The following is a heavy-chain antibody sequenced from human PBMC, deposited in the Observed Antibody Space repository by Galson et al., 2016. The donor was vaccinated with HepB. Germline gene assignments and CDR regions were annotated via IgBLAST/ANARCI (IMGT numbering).Heavy chain of an antibody. CDR2: ISGSGSSA. CDR1: GLTFSDYA. Sequence: SLRLPCAASGLTFSDYAMSWVRQPPGKGLEWVSTISGSGSSAYYADSVKGRFTISRDNSKNTLYLLVNSLRAEDTAVYYCAKDRYTHSWDLKYYHYGMDVWGQGTTVTVSS. CDR3: AKDRYTHSWDLKYYHYGMDV. V-gene: IGHV3-23*01. D-gene: IGHD3-16*02. J-gene: IGHJ6*02.